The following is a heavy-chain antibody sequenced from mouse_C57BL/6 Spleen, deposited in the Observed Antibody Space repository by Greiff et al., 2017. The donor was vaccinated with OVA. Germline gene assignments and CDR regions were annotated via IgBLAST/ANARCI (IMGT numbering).Heavy chain of an antibody. J-gene: IGHJ3*01. V-gene: IGHV3-6*01. CDR2: ISYDGSN. D-gene: IGHD2-2*01. CDR1: GYSITSGYY. Sequence: VQLKQSGPGLVKPSQSLSLTCSVTGYSITSGYYWNWIRQFPGNKLEWMGYISYDGSNNYNPSLKNRISITRDTSKNQFFLKLNSVTTEDTATYYCAREGEWLPFAYWGQGTLVTVSA. CDR3: AREGEWLPFAY.